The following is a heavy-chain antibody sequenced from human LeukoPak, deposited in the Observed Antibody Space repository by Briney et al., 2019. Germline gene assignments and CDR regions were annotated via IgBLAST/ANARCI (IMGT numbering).Heavy chain of an antibody. V-gene: IGHV4-39*01. CDR1: GGSISSSSYY. CDR3: ARHAGYSSGWSPFDY. CDR2: IYYSGST. J-gene: IGHJ4*02. D-gene: IGHD6-19*01. Sequence: SETLSLTCTVSGGSISSSSYYWGWIRQPPGKGREWIGSIYYSGSTYYNPSLKSRVTISVDTSKNQFSLKLSSVTAADTAVYYCARHAGYSSGWSPFDYWGQGTLVTVSS.